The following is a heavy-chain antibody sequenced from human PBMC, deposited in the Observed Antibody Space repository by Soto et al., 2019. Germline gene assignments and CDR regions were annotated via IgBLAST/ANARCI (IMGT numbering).Heavy chain of an antibody. Sequence: EVQXVXSGGGLVQPXRSLXLSCTASGFNVQDYAMHWVRQIPGKGLEWVSGIYWNSNRIDYADSVKGRFTXXXXXAKXXXXXXXXXXXXXXXXXYYXAKDXSPGGLDSWGQGTLVTV. J-gene: IGHJ4*02. V-gene: IGHV3-9*01. D-gene: IGHD3-10*01. CDR2: IYWNSNRI. CDR1: GFNVQDYA. CDR3: AKDXSPGGLDS.